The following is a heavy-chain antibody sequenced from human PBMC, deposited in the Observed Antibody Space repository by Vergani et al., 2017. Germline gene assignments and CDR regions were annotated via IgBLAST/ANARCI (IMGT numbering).Heavy chain of an antibody. CDR1: GGSFSGYY. V-gene: IGHV4-34*01. CDR2: IYHSGST. D-gene: IGHD5-12*01. CDR3: ARDSKWLRLGWFDP. J-gene: IGHJ5*02. Sequence: QVQLQQWGAGLLKPSETLSLTCAVYGGSFSGYYWSWIRQPPGKGLEWIGSIYHSGSTYYNPSLKSRVTISVDTSKNQFSLKLSSVTAADTAVYYCARDSKWLRLGWFDPWGQGTLVTVSS.